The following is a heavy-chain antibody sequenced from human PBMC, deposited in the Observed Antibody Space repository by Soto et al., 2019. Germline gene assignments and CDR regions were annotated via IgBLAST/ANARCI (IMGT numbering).Heavy chain of an antibody. J-gene: IGHJ6*02. CDR3: ARATAIGPYYYYYGMDV. CDR2: INPNSGGT. CDR1: GYTFTGYY. D-gene: IGHD2-2*02. Sequence: ASVKVSCTASGYTFTGYYMHWVRQAPGQGLEWMGWINPNSGGTNYAQKFQGRVTMTRDTSISTAYMELSRLRSDDTAVYYCARATAIGPYYYYYGMDVWGQGTTVTVSS. V-gene: IGHV1-2*02.